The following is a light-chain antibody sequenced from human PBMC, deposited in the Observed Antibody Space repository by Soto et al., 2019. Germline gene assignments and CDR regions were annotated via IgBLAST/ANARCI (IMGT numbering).Light chain of an antibody. CDR2: RVS. J-gene: IGKJ4*01. Sequence: DIVLTQSPLSLSVTLGQPASLSCRSSQSLIYRDGNTYLNWFHQRPGQSPRRLIYRVSKRDSGVPDRFSGSGSGTDFTLTISRVEAEDVGVYYCMQGTHWPELTFGGGTKVEIK. CDR1: QSLIYRDGNTY. V-gene: IGKV2-30*01. CDR3: MQGTHWPELT.